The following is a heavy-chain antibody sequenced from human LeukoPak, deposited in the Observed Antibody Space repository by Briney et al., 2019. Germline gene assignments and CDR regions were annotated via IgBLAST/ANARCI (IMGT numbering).Heavy chain of an antibody. J-gene: IGHJ6*03. Sequence: VGSLRLSCVASEFILSNYAMHWVRQAPGKGLEWVAFVRSDGSNELYAESVKGRFTISRDNSKNTLYLQMKSLRAEDTAVYYCAKVGDSGFWNGYYSGIGHYMDVWGTGTTVIVSS. CDR3: AKVGDSGFWNGYYSGIGHYMDV. CDR2: VRSDGSNE. CDR1: EFILSNYA. D-gene: IGHD3-3*01. V-gene: IGHV3-30*02.